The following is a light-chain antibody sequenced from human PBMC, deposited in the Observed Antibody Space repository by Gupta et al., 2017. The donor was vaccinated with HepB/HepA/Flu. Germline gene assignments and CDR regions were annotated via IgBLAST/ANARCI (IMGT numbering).Light chain of an antibody. CDR1: QDISND. J-gene: IGKJ5*01. CDR3: QQYDNLPIT. CDR2: DAS. Sequence: DIQMTQSPSSLSASVGDRVTITCQASQDISNDLNWYQQKPGKAPKRLIYDASNLETGVPSRFSGSGSGTEFTFTISSLQPEDIATYYCQQYDNLPITFGQGTRLEIK. V-gene: IGKV1-33*01.